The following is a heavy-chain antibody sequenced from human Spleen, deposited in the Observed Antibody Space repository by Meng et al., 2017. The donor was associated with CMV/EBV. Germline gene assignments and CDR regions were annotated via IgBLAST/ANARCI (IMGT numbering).Heavy chain of an antibody. CDR2: ITGRYSQT. V-gene: IGHV3-21*01. D-gene: IGHD1-26*01. J-gene: IGHJ6*02. CDR3: VRERERGGSYPYYYGLDV. Sequence: GESLKICCAASGFTFVDYKMLWVRRAPGKGLEWVSSITGRYSQTSYADSVKGRITISRDNAYSSLILQMNSLTAEDTGVYYCVRERERGGSYPYYYGLDVWGQGTTVTVSS. CDR1: GFTFVDYK.